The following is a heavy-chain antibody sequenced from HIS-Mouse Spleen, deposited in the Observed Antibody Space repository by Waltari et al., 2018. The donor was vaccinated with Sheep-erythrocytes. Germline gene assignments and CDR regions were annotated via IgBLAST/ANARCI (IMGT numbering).Heavy chain of an antibody. CDR1: GYSFTSYW. CDR3: ARRTYYDFWSGYYTDAFDI. D-gene: IGHD3-3*01. V-gene: IGHV5-51*04. J-gene: IGHJ3*02. Sequence: EVQLVQSGAEVKKPGESLKISCKGSGYSFTSYWIGWVRQMPGKGLEWMGSIYPVEPDTSYSPSFQGQVTISADKPISTAYLQWSSLKASDTAMYYCARRTYYDFWSGYYTDAFDIWGQGTMVTVSS. CDR2: IYPVEPDT.